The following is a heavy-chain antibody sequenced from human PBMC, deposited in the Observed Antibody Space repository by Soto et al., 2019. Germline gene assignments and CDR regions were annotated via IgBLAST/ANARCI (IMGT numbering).Heavy chain of an antibody. D-gene: IGHD2-8*01. V-gene: IGHV3-15*01. CDR2: IKSKTDGGTT. J-gene: IGHJ4*02. CDR3: TTDRPTDCTNGVCYGTDY. CDR1: GFTFSNAW. Sequence: GGSLRLSCAASGFTFSNAWMSWVRQAPGKGLEWVGRIKSKTDGGTTDYAAPVKGRLTISRDDSKNTLYLQMNSLKTEDTAVYYCTTDRPTDCTNGVCYGTDYWGQGTLVTVSS.